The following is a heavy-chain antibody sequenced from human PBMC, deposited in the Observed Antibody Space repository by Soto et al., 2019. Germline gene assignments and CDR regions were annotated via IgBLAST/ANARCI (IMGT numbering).Heavy chain of an antibody. CDR1: GFTFSSYT. CDR3: VKDRYVDY. J-gene: IGHJ4*02. Sequence: GGSLRLSCSVFGFTFSSYTMHWVRQAPGKGLQYVSSISTNGGSTYYADSVKGRFTISRDNSKNTLYLQMSSLRIEDTAVYYCVKDRYVDYWGQGTLVTVSS. CDR2: ISTNGGST. V-gene: IGHV3-64D*06.